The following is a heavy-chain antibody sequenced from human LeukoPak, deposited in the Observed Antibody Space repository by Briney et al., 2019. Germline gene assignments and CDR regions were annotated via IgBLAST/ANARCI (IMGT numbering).Heavy chain of an antibody. Sequence: GGSLRLSCAASGFTFSSYSMNWVRQAPGKGLEWVSYISSNSSTIYYADSVKGRFTISRDNAKNSLYLQMNSLRAEDTAVYYCARSDYYDSSGRAAFDIWGQGTMVTVSS. CDR3: ARSDYYDSSGRAAFDI. V-gene: IGHV3-48*04. D-gene: IGHD3-22*01. CDR1: GFTFSSYS. CDR2: ISSNSSTI. J-gene: IGHJ3*02.